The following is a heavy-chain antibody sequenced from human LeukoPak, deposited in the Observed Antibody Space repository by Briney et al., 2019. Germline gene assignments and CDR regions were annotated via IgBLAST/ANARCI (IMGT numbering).Heavy chain of an antibody. J-gene: IGHJ4*02. V-gene: IGHV3-48*03. CDR1: GFTFCSFG. CDR3: AREYSSSPLFDY. D-gene: IGHD6-13*01. CDR2: IISSGSTI. Sequence: GGSLRLSCAASGFTFCSFGMKWVRQPPGEGLEWVSFIISSGSTIYYADSVEGRVTISRDNDKNSLYLQMNSPRAEDTAVYYCAREYSSSPLFDYWGQGTLVTVSS.